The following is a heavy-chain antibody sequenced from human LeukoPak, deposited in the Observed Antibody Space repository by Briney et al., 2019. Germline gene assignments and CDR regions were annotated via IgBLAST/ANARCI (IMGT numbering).Heavy chain of an antibody. CDR2: ISISISTI. CDR1: GFTFSSYS. V-gene: IGHV3-48*02. D-gene: IGHD1-26*01. Sequence: GGSLRLSCAASGFTFSSYSMNWVRQAPGKGLEWVSYISISISTIYYPASVTGPFTISRDNAKNSLYLQMNSLRDEDTAVYYCARDSGGSYYYYYGMDVWGQGTTVTVSS. CDR3: ARDSGGSYYYYYGMDV. J-gene: IGHJ6*02.